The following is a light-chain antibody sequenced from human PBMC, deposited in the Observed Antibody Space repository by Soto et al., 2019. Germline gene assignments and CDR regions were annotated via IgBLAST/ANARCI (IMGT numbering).Light chain of an antibody. J-gene: IGKJ4*01. V-gene: IGKV1-33*01. Sequence: DIQMTQSPSSLSASVGDRVTITCQASQDISNYLSWYQQKPGKAPKLLIYDASNLETGVPSRFSGSVSGTDFTFTISSLQPEDIATYYCQQVKSYPRTFGGGTKVEIK. CDR3: QQVKSYPRT. CDR1: QDISNY. CDR2: DAS.